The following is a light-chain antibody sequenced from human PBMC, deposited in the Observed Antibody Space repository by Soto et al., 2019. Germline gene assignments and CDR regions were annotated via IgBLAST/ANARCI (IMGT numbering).Light chain of an antibody. CDR2: SNN. J-gene: IGLJ1*01. CDR3: AAWDDCLNALYV. CDR1: SSNIGSNT. Sequence: QSVLTQPPSASGTPGQRVTISCSGSSSNIGSNTVNWYQQLPGTAPKLLIYSNNQRPSGVPDRFSGSKSGTSASLAISGLQSEDEADYYCAAWDDCLNALYVFRTVTKVNVL. V-gene: IGLV1-44*01.